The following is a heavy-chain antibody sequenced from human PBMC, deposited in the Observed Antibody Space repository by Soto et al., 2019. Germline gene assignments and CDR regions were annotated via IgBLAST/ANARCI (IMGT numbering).Heavy chain of an antibody. J-gene: IGHJ4*02. Sequence: SETLSLTCTVSCGSISSRDSYWGWIRQPPGKGLEWIESFHYSGSTYYNPSLKSRVTISVDTSKNQLSLRVTSVTAADTAVYYCARGFGRSHFDYWSQGTLVTVSS. D-gene: IGHD3-16*01. CDR2: FHYSGST. CDR3: ARGFGRSHFDY. CDR1: CGSISSRDSY. V-gene: IGHV4-39*01.